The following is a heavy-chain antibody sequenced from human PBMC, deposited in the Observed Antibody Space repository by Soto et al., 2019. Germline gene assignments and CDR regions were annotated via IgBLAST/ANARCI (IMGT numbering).Heavy chain of an antibody. CDR3: AKHSSGWAYYGMDV. CDR2: ISGSGGST. D-gene: IGHD6-19*01. V-gene: IGHV3-23*01. J-gene: IGHJ6*02. Sequence: GGSLRLSCAASGFTFSSYARSWVRQAPGKGLEWVSAISGSGGSTYYADSVKGRFTISRDNSKNTLYPQMNSLRAEDTAVYYCAKHSSGWAYYGMDVWGQGTTVTVSS. CDR1: GFTFSSYA.